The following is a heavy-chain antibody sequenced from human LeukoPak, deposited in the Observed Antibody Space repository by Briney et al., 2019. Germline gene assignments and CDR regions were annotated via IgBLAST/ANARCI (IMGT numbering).Heavy chain of an antibody. J-gene: IGHJ3*02. CDR2: IWYDGSDK. V-gene: IGHV3-33*01. CDR3: AREKNDGFDI. CDR1: GFPFSSYG. Sequence: GGSLRLPCAASGFPFSSYGMHWVRQAPGKGLEWVAVIWYDGSDKYYADSVKGRFTISRDNSKNTLYLQMNSLRAEDTAVYYCAREKNDGFDIWGQGTMVTVAS.